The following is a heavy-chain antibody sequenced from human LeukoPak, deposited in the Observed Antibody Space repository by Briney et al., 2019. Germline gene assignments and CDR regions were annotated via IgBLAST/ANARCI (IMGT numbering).Heavy chain of an antibody. D-gene: IGHD3-9*01. CDR2: IIPIFGTA. V-gene: IGHV1-69*05. J-gene: IGHJ4*02. Sequence: GASVKVSCKASGGTFSSYAISWVRQAPGQGLEWMGGIIPIFGTANYAQKFQGRVTITTDESTSTAYMELSSLRSEDTAVYYCATEHFDWQGGEYPDYWGQGTLVTVSS. CDR1: GGTFSSYA. CDR3: ATEHFDWQGGEYPDY.